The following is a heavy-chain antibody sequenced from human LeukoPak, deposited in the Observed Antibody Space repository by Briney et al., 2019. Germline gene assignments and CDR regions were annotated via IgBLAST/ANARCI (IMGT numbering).Heavy chain of an antibody. J-gene: IGHJ4*02. D-gene: IGHD6-6*01. Sequence: PGGSLRLSCAASGFTFSSYSMNWVRQAPGKGLEWVSSISSSSSYIYYADSVKGRFTISRDNAKNSLYLQMNSLRAEDTAVYYCARVPRIAATTGGVDYWGQGTLVTVSS. CDR2: ISSSSSYI. V-gene: IGHV3-21*01. CDR3: ARVPRIAATTGGVDY. CDR1: GFTFSSYS.